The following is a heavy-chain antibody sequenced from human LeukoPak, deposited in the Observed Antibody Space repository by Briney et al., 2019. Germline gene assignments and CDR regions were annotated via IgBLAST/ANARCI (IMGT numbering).Heavy chain of an antibody. V-gene: IGHV1-2*06. CDR3: ARDSSGWYHYRGFDP. Sequence: ASAKVSCKASGYIFTDYYIHWVRQAPEQGLEWMGRINPKTGGTDDAQDFQGRVTMTTDTSTSTAYMELRSLRSDDTAVYYCARDSSGWYHYRGFDPWGQGTLVTVSS. J-gene: IGHJ5*02. D-gene: IGHD6-19*01. CDR1: GYIFTDYY. CDR2: INPKTGGT.